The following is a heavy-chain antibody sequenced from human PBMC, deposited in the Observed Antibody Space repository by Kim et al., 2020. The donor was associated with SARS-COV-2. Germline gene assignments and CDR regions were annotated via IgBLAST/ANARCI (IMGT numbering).Heavy chain of an antibody. J-gene: IGHJ6*02. Sequence: GGSLRLSCAASGFTFSSYSMNWVRQAPGKGLEWVSSISSSSSYIYYADSVKGRFTISRDNAKNSLYLQMNSLRAEDTAVYYCARDQVIRLTGGYYYYGMDVWGQGTTVTVSS. D-gene: IGHD7-27*01. V-gene: IGHV3-21*01. CDR1: GFTFSSYS. CDR3: ARDQVIRLTGGYYYYGMDV. CDR2: ISSSSSYI.